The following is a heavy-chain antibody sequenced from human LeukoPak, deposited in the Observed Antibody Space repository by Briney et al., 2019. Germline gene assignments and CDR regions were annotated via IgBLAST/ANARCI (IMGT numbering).Heavy chain of an antibody. V-gene: IGHV3-7*01. CDR1: GFTFSRYW. D-gene: IGHD3-22*01. CDR3: ARDLTMIVPGAFDI. J-gene: IGHJ3*02. CDR2: IKPDGSES. Sequence: DPGGSLRLSCAISGFTFSRYWMTWVRQAPGKGLECVAIIKPDGSESYYGDSVKGRFTISRDNAKDSLYLQMKSLRAEDTAVYYCARDLTMIVPGAFDIWGHGTTVIVSS.